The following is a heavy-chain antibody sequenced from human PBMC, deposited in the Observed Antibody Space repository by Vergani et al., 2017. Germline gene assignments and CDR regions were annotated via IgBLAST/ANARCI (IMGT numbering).Heavy chain of an antibody. CDR1: GGSFSGYY. V-gene: IGHV4-34*01. Sequence: QVQLQQWGAGLLKPSETLSLTCAVYGGSFSGYYWSWIRQPPGKGLEWIGEINHSGSTNYNPSLKSRVTISVDTSKNQFSLKLSSVTAADTAVYYCARSGDSSSWYRLIRAFDTWGQGTMVTVSS. CDR3: ARSGDSSSWYRLIRAFDT. J-gene: IGHJ3*02. CDR2: INHSGST. D-gene: IGHD6-13*01.